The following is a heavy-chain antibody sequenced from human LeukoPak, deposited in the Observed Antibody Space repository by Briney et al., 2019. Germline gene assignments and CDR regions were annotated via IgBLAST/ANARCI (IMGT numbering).Heavy chain of an antibody. D-gene: IGHD3-9*01. Sequence: PGGSLRLSCAASGFTVSSNYMSWVRQAPGKGLEWVSVIYSGGSTYYADSVKGRFTISRDNAKNSLYLQMNSLRAEDTAVYYCARDGTDWLLYGMDVWGQGTTVTVSS. CDR2: IYSGGST. J-gene: IGHJ6*02. CDR3: ARDGTDWLLYGMDV. V-gene: IGHV3-66*01. CDR1: GFTVSSNY.